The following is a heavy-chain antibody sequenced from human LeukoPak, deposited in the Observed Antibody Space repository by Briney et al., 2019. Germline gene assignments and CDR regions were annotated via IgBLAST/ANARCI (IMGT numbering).Heavy chain of an antibody. J-gene: IGHJ6*03. D-gene: IGHD6-6*01. V-gene: IGHV4-59*01. Sequence: PSETLSPTCTVSGGSISSYYWSWIRQPPGKGLEWIGYIYYSGSTNYNPSLKSRVTISVDTSKNQFSLKLSSVTAADTAVYYCARVGVAARRVHYYYYMDVWGKGTTVTVSS. CDR1: GGSISSYY. CDR2: IYYSGST. CDR3: ARVGVAARRVHYYYYMDV.